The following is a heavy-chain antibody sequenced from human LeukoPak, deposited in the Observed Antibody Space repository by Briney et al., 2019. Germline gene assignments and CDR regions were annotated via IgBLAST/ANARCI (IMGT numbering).Heavy chain of an antibody. CDR1: GFTFDDYA. V-gene: IGHV3-9*01. CDR3: AKDISNSPLYYFDY. Sequence: GGSLRLSCAASGFTFDDYAMHWVRQAPGKGLEWVSGISWNSGSIGYADSVKGRFTISRDNAKNSLYLQMNSLRAEDTALYYCAKDISNSPLYYFDYWGQGTLVTVSS. J-gene: IGHJ4*02. CDR2: ISWNSGSI. D-gene: IGHD5-18*01.